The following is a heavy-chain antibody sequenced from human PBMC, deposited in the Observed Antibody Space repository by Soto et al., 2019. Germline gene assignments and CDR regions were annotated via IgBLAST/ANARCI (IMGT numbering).Heavy chain of an antibody. CDR2: ISSSSSYT. D-gene: IGHD6-13*01. CDR1: GFTFSDYY. V-gene: IGHV3-11*06. J-gene: IGHJ2*01. Sequence: GGSLRLSCAASGFTFSDYYMSWIRQAPGKGPEWVSYISSSSSYTNYADSVKGRFTISRDNAKNSLYLQMNSLRAEDTAVYYCARDPSGGSSSWSHYWYFDLWGRGTLVTVSS. CDR3: ARDPSGGSSSWSHYWYFDL.